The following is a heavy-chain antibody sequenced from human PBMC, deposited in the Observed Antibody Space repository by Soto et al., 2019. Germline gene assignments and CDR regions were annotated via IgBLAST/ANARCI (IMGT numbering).Heavy chain of an antibody. V-gene: IGHV1-18*04. Sequence: ASVKVSCKASGYTFTSYGISWVRQAPGQGLEWMGWISAYNGNTNYAQKFQGRVTITADKSTSTAYMELSSLRSEDTAVYYCARDPPPAYCGGDCYSWGQGTLVTVSS. CDR2: ISAYNGNT. CDR3: ARDPPPAYCGGDCYS. CDR1: GYTFTSYG. D-gene: IGHD2-21*02. J-gene: IGHJ5*02.